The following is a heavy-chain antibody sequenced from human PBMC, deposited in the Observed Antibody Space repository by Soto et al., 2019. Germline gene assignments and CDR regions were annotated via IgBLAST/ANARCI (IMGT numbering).Heavy chain of an antibody. CDR3: ARDVWSGYPMAAFDI. V-gene: IGHV4-59*01. Sequence: RKGLEWIGYIYYSGSTNYNPSLKSRVTISVDTSKNQFSLKLSSVTAADTAVYYCARDVWSGYPMAAFDIWGQGTMATGS. CDR2: IYYSGST. J-gene: IGHJ3*02. D-gene: IGHD3-3*01.